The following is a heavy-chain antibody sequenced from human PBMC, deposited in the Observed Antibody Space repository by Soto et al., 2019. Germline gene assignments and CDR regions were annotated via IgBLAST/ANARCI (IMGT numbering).Heavy chain of an antibody. V-gene: IGHV4-61*05. J-gene: IGHJ4*02. CDR3: ARANSGYDLDFDY. D-gene: IGHD5-12*01. CDR2: IYYSGST. Sequence: SETLSLTCTVSGGSISSSSYYWGWLRQPPGKGLEWIGYIYYSGSTNYNPSLKSRVTISVDTSKNQFSLKLSSVTAADTAVYYCARANSGYDLDFDYWGQGTLVTVSS. CDR1: GGSISSSSYY.